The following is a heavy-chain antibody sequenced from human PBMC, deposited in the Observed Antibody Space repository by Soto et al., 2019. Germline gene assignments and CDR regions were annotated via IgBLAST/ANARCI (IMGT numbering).Heavy chain of an antibody. Sequence: QVQLLQSGAEVKKPGSSVRVSCEASGGTFRTYAISWVRQAPGHGLEWMGAIIPIFGTVNYAQKFQGRVTITADESTTTVYMDLRSLRSEDTAVYYCAKGAVAGTPTSYYYYGMDVWGQGTTVTVSS. CDR1: GGTFRTYA. CDR3: AKGAVAGTPTSYYYYGMDV. V-gene: IGHV1-69*12. J-gene: IGHJ6*02. CDR2: IIPIFGTV. D-gene: IGHD6-19*01.